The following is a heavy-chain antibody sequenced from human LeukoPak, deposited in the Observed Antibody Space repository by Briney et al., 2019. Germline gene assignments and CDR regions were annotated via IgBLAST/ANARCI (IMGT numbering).Heavy chain of an antibody. D-gene: IGHD2-2*01. Sequence: ASVKVSCKASGYTFTVFYMHWVRQAPGQGVGWLGWINPNSGGTDYAQKCQGRVTMTRDTSISTAYMELSRMKSDNTAVYYCAREELGYCSSASCRDWFDPWGQGTLVTVSS. CDR2: INPNSGGT. CDR1: GYTFTVFY. V-gene: IGHV1-2*02. J-gene: IGHJ5*02. CDR3: AREELGYCSSASCRDWFDP.